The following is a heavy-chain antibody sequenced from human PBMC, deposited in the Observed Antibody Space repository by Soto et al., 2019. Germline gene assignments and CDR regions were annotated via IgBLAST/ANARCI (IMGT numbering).Heavy chain of an antibody. V-gene: IGHV4-30-4*01. CDR3: ARSGGDGYNEYDY. D-gene: IGHD5-12*01. CDR2: IYYSGST. CDR1: GGSISSGDYY. J-gene: IGHJ4*02. Sequence: PSETLSLTCTVSGGSISSGDYYWSWIRQPPGKGLEWIGYIYYSGSTYYNPSLKSRVTISVDTSKNQFSLKLSSVTAADTAVYYCARSGGDGYNEYDYWGQGTLVTVSS.